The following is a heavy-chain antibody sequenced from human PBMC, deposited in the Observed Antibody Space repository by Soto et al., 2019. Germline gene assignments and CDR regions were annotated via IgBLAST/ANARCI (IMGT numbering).Heavy chain of an antibody. CDR1: GGSISSGGYS. CDR3: ARGLPFYDYVWGSYRRDYYFDY. V-gene: IGHV4-30-2*01. D-gene: IGHD3-16*02. J-gene: IGHJ4*02. Sequence: TSETLSLTCAVSGGSISSGGYSWSWIRQPPGKGLEWIGYIYHSGSTYYNPSLKSRVTISVDRSKNQFSLKLSSVTAADTAVYYCARGLPFYDYVWGSYRRDYYFDYWGQGTLVTVSS. CDR2: IYHSGST.